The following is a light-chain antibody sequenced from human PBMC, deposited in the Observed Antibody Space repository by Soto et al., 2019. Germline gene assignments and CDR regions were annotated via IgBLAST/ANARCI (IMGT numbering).Light chain of an antibody. CDR2: GAS. CDR1: QSVGTK. J-gene: IGKJ5*01. Sequence: EIVMTQSPATLSVSPGEGATLTCRASQSVGTKLAWYQQKPGQAPRLLIYGASIRATGVPARFAGSGSGTEFTLTISSLQSEDFALYSCQQYNNKPPITFGQGTRLEIK. CDR3: QQYNNKPPIT. V-gene: IGKV3-15*01.